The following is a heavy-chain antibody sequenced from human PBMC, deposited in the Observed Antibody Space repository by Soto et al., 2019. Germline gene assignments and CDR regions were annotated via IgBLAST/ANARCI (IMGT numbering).Heavy chain of an antibody. Sequence: EVQLVESGGGLVKPGGSLRLSCAASGFTFSSYSMNWVRQAPGKGLEWVSSISSSSSYIYYEDSVKGRFTISRDNAKNSLYLQMNSRRADDTAVYYCARGVYYYDSSGWGYWGQGTLVTVSS. CDR3: ARGVYYYDSSGWGY. D-gene: IGHD3-22*01. J-gene: IGHJ4*02. V-gene: IGHV3-21*01. CDR2: ISSSSSYI. CDR1: GFTFSSYS.